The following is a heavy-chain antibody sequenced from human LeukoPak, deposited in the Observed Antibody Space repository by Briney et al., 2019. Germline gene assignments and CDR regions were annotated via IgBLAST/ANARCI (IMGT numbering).Heavy chain of an antibody. CDR2: IYYSGST. V-gene: IGHV4-59*01. CDR1: GGSISSYY. Sequence: SETLSLTCTVSGGSISSYYWSWIRQPPGKGLEWIGYIYYSGSTNYNPSLKSRVTISVDTPKNQFSLKLSSVTAADTAVYYCARAESYGSGPYYYYGMDVWGQGTTVTVSS. D-gene: IGHD3-10*01. CDR3: ARAESYGSGPYYYYGMDV. J-gene: IGHJ6*02.